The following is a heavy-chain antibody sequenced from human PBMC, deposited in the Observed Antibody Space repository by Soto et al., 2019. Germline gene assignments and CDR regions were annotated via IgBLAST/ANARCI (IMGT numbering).Heavy chain of an antibody. D-gene: IGHD1-7*01. CDR1: GYSFISYD. CDR2: MNPNSGST. CDR3: ARELRGFDT. Sequence: QVQLVQSGAEVKKPGASVKVSCKASGYSFISYDIDWVRQATGQGLEWMGWMNPNSGSTGYAQKFQGRVTMTRNTSITTAYMELSSLRSEDTAVYYCARELRGFDTWGQGTLVTVSS. V-gene: IGHV1-8*01. J-gene: IGHJ5*02.